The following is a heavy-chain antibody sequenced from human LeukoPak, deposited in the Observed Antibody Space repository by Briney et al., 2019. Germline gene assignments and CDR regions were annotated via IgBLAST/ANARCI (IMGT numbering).Heavy chain of an antibody. CDR3: ARDSSNDYNFWSGYYTNYMDV. J-gene: IGHJ6*03. Sequence: HPGGSLRLSCAASGFTFSSYAMSWVRQAPGKGLEWVSAISGSGGSTYYADSVKGRFTISRNNSKNTLYLQMNSLRAEDTAVYYCARDSSNDYNFWSGYYTNYMDVWGKGTTVTVSS. CDR2: ISGSGGST. CDR1: GFTFSSYA. V-gene: IGHV3-23*01. D-gene: IGHD3-3*01.